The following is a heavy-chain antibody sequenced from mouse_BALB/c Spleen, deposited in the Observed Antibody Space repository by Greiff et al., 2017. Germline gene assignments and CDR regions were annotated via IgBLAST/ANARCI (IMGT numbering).Heavy chain of an antibody. CDR2: ISSGGSYT. J-gene: IGHJ3*01. D-gene: IGHD2-3*01. V-gene: IGHV5-9-4*01. Sequence: EVQRVESGGGLVKPGGSLKLSCAASGFTFSSYAMSWVRQSPEKRLEWVAEISSGGSYTYYPDTVTGRFTISRDNAKNTLYLEMSSLRSEDTAMYYCAREGPDGYSFAYWGQGTLVTVSA. CDR1: GFTFSSYA. CDR3: AREGPDGYSFAY.